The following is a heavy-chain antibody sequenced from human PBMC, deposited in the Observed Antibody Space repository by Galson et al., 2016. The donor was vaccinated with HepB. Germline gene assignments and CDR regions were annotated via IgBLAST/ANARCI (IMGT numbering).Heavy chain of an antibody. J-gene: IGHJ4*02. D-gene: IGHD3-22*01. CDR2: TYSGGDT. V-gene: IGHV3-NL1*01. Sequence: SLRLSCAASGFTFSSYGMHWVRQAPGKGLEWVSVTYSGGDTYYADSVKGRFTISRDNSKNTLYLQMNSLRAEDTAIYYCANVSPYYYDKSGYYWGQGTLVTVSS. CDR1: GFTFSSYG. CDR3: ANVSPYYYDKSGYY.